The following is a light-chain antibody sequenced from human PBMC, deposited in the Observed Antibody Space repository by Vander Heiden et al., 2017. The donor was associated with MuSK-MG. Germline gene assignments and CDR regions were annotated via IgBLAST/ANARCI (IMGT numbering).Light chain of an antibody. V-gene: IGKV3-20*01. J-gene: IGKJ1*01. CDR1: QTLNSSY. CDR3: QHYGRLPKT. Sequence: EIVLTQSPGILSLSPGERATLSCRASQTLNSSYIAWYQQRSGQAPRLLIYGGATRATGIPDRFSGSESGTDFTLTVSRLEPEDFAVYFCQHYGRLPKTFGQGTKVEIK. CDR2: GGA.